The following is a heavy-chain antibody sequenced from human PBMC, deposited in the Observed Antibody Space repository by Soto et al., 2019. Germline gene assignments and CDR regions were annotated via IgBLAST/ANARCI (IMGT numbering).Heavy chain of an antibody. CDR1: GFTFSSYA. D-gene: IGHD3-22*01. Sequence: SGGSLRLSCAASGFTFSSYAMHWVRQAPGKGLEWVAVISYDGSNKYYADSVKGRFTISRDNSKNTLYLQMNSLRAEDTAVYYCARGYYYDSSGYYWDPGYWGQGTLVTVSS. CDR3: ARGYYYDSSGYYWDPGY. CDR2: ISYDGSNK. V-gene: IGHV3-30-3*01. J-gene: IGHJ4*02.